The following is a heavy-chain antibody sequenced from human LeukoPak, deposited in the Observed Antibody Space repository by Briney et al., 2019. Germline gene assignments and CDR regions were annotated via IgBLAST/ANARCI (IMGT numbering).Heavy chain of an antibody. CDR3: GRRPGGAIEY. CDR2: ISYGGTT. D-gene: IGHD2-2*02. J-gene: IGHJ4*02. CDR1: SGCISSNNYY. V-gene: IGHV4-39*01. Sequence: PSQTLSLTCTVSSGCISSNNYYWGSIRQPPGKGLEWIESISYGGTTYYNPSLESRVTISVDTSKNQFSLKLSSVTAADTAVYYCGRRPGGAIEYWGQGTLVTVSS.